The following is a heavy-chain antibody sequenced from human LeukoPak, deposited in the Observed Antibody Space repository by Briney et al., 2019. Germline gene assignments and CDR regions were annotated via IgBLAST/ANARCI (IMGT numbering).Heavy chain of an antibody. J-gene: IGHJ5*02. CDR3: ARGYSITNWFDP. CDR2: IIPIFGTA. CDR1: GGTFISYA. V-gene: IGHV1-69*05. Sequence: GASVKVSCKASGGTFISYAISWVRQAPGQGLEWMGGIIPIFGTANYAQKFQGRVTITTDESTSTAYMELSSLRSEDTAVYYCARGYSITNWFDPWGQGTLVTVSS. D-gene: IGHD4-11*01.